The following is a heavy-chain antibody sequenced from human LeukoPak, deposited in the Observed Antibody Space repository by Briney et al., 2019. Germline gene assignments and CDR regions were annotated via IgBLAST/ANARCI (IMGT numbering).Heavy chain of an antibody. J-gene: IGHJ4*02. CDR3: AIDEPDYAPYDFDY. CDR2: IKSKADGETT. D-gene: IGHD4-17*01. Sequence: GGSLRLSCAASRFTFSNAWLSWVRQAPGKGLEWVGRIKSKADGETTDYVVPVKGRFTISRDDSNNMVYLQMNSLKIEDTAVYYCAIDEPDYAPYDFDYWGQGTQVTVSS. V-gene: IGHV3-15*01. CDR1: RFTFSNAW.